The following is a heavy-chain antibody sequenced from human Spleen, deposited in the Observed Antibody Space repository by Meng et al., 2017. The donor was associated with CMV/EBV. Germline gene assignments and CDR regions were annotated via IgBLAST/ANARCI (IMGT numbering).Heavy chain of an antibody. Sequence: SGYTLTSYDINWVRQATGQGLEWMGWMNPNSGNTGYAQKFQGRVTMTRNTSISTAYMEVSSLRSEDTAVYYCARGGQRLRLGEYFDYWAQGTLVTVSS. D-gene: IGHD3-16*01. CDR1: GYTLTSYD. CDR3: ARGGQRLRLGEYFDY. V-gene: IGHV1-8*01. J-gene: IGHJ4*02. CDR2: MNPNSGNT.